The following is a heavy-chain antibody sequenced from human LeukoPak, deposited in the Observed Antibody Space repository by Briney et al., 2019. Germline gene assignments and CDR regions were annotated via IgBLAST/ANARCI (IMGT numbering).Heavy chain of an antibody. CDR1: GGSISSRDNY. D-gene: IGHD5-18*01. J-gene: IGHJ4*02. Sequence: KASETLSLTCTVSGGSISSRDNYWGWFRQPPGKGLEWIGSIYYSGNTYYNPPLKSRVTISVDTSKNQFSLKLSSVTAADTAVYYCARQKRSYGSFLVYYFDYWGQGTLVTVSS. CDR3: ARQKRSYGSFLVYYFDY. V-gene: IGHV4-39*01. CDR2: IYYSGNT.